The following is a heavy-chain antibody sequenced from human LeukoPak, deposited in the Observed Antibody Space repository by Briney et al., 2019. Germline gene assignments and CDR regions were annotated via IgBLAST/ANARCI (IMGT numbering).Heavy chain of an antibody. CDR1: GYSISSGYY. D-gene: IGHD2/OR15-2a*01. Sequence: SETLSLTCNVSGYSISSGYYWGWIRQPPGKALEWIGTVYHSGSTYYNPSLKSRVTVSVNTSKNHFSLKLSSVTAADTAVYYCAREIHFDCNDQRTLHAFDIWGQGTMVTVSS. V-gene: IGHV4-38-2*02. CDR2: VYHSGST. J-gene: IGHJ3*02. CDR3: AREIHFDCNDQRTLHAFDI.